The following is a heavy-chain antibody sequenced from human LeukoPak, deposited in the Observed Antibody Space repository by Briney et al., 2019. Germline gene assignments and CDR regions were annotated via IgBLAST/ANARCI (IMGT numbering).Heavy chain of an antibody. V-gene: IGHV1-18*01. CDR1: GYTFTSYG. D-gene: IGHD4-17*01. CDR3: ARDCRSYGDCDWNFDL. CDR2: ISAYNGNT. Sequence: GASVKVSCKASGYTFTSYGISWVRQAPGQGLEWMGWISAYNGNTNYAQKLQGRVTMTTDTSTSTAYMELRRLRSDDTAVYYCARDCRSYGDCDWNFDLWGRGTLVTVSS. J-gene: IGHJ2*01.